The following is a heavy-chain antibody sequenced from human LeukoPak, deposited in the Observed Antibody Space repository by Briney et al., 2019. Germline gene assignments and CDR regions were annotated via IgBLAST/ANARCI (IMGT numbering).Heavy chain of an antibody. CDR3: ARSGARGRWKLWYYFDY. Sequence: SETLSLTCAVYGGSFSGYYWSWIRQPPGKGLEWIGEINHSGSTNYNPSLKSRVTISVDTSKNQFSLKLSSVTAADTAVYYCARSGARGRWKLWYYFDYWGQGTLVTVSS. CDR2: INHSGST. J-gene: IGHJ4*02. CDR1: GGSFSGYY. D-gene: IGHD4-23*01. V-gene: IGHV4-34*01.